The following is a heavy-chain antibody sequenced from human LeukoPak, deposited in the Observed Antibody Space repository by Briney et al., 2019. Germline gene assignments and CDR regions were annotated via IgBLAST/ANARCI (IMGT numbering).Heavy chain of an antibody. J-gene: IGHJ4*02. CDR2: ISADGDNT. D-gene: IGHD6-13*01. Sequence: GGSLRLSCAASGFTFDNFAMHWVRHPPGKGLEWVSLISADGDNTKNADSVKGRFTISRDNSKNSLDLQMSSLRSEDTAVYYCAKDAVGAAAGYYIDNWGQGALVTVSP. CDR1: GFTFDNFA. CDR3: AKDAVGAAAGYYIDN. V-gene: IGHV3-43*02.